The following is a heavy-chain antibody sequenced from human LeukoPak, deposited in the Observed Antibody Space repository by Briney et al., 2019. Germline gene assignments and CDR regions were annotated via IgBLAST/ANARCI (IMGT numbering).Heavy chain of an antibody. J-gene: IGHJ5*02. Sequence: PSETLSLTCAVYGGSFSGYYWSWIRQPPGKGLEWIGEINHSGSTNYNPSLKSRVTISVDTSKNQFSLKLSSVTAADTAVYYCARRGRRWLQLGGANWFDPWGQGTLVTVSS. D-gene: IGHD5-24*01. CDR3: ARRGRRWLQLGGANWFDP. CDR1: GGSFSGYY. CDR2: INHSGST. V-gene: IGHV4-34*01.